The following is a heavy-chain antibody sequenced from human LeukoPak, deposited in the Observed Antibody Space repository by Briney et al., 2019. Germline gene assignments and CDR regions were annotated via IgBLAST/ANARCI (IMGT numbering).Heavy chain of an antibody. J-gene: IGHJ4*02. Sequence: GGSLRLSCAASGFTFSSYSVNWVRQAPGKGLEWVSSISSSSSYIYYADSVKGRFTISRDNAKNSLYLQMNGLRAEDTAVYYCAREERVVVPSFDYWGQGTLVTVSS. D-gene: IGHD2-2*01. CDR2: ISSSSSYI. V-gene: IGHV3-21*01. CDR1: GFTFSSYS. CDR3: AREERVVVPSFDY.